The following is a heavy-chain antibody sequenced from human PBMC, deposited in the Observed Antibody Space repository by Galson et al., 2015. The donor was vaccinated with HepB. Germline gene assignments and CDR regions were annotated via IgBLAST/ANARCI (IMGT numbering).Heavy chain of an antibody. D-gene: IGHD5-12*01. J-gene: IGHJ4*02. Sequence: SLRLSCAASAFTFSTYGMHWVRQAPGKGLQWVALISNDGSNKYYADSVKGRFTISRDNSKNTLYLQMNSLRAEDTAVYYCAKDAYSAYDYIDDWGQGTLVTVSS. CDR1: AFTFSTYG. CDR2: ISNDGSNK. V-gene: IGHV3-30*18. CDR3: AKDAYSAYDYIDD.